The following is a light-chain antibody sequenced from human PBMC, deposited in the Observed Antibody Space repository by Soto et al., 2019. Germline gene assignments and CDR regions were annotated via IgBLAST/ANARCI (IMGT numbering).Light chain of an antibody. V-gene: IGLV2-14*01. CDR3: TSYTSSNTLV. CDR2: EVT. Sequence: QSLLAHPASLSGSPGQSITISCTGTSSDVGGYNYVSWYQQHPGKAPKLMIYEVTNRPSGVSNRFSGSKSGNTASLIISGLQAEDEADYYCTSYTSSNTLVIGGGTKVTVL. CDR1: SSDVGGYNY. J-gene: IGLJ2*01.